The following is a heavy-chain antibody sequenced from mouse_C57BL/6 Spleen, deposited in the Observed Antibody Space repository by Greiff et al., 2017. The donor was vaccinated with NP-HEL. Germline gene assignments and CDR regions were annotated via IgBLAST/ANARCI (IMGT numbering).Heavy chain of an antibody. CDR1: GYTFTSYW. Sequence: QVLLQQSGAELVQPGASVKMSCTASGYTFTSYWITWVQQTPGQGLEWIGDIYPGSGSSNYNEKFTSKATLTVDTSSSTADMQLSSRTAEESAVDYGARSVWSYAMDDWGQGTSVTVSS. J-gene: IGHJ4*01. CDR3: ARSVWSYAMDD. V-gene: IGHV1-55*01. CDR2: IYPGSGSS.